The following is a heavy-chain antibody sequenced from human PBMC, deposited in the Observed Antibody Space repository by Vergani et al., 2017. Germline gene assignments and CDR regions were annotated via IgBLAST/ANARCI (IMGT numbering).Heavy chain of an antibody. CDR2: IKQDGSEK. D-gene: IGHD6-13*01. Sequence: EVQLVESGGGLVQPGGFLRLSCAASGFTFSSYWMSWVRQAPGKGLEWVANIKQDGSEKYYVDSVKGRFTISRDNAKNSLYLQMNSLRAEDTAVYYCARDTPSSWYYFDYWGQGTLVTVSS. V-gene: IGHV3-7*01. CDR1: GFTFSSYW. CDR3: ARDTPSSWYYFDY. J-gene: IGHJ4*02.